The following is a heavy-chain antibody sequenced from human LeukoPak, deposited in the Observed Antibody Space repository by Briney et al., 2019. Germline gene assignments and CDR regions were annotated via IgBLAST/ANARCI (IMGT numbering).Heavy chain of an antibody. V-gene: IGHV3-72*01. CDR1: GFTFSDHY. CDR3: ARGVGEAFFDY. J-gene: IGHJ4*02. CDR2: IRKKANSYTT. D-gene: IGHD1-26*01. Sequence: GGSLRLSCAASGFTFSDHYLDWVRQAPGKGLEWVGRIRKKANSYTTEYAASVKGRFTISRDDSKNSLYLQMNSLKTEDTAVYYWARGVGEAFFDYGAQGPRVTVP.